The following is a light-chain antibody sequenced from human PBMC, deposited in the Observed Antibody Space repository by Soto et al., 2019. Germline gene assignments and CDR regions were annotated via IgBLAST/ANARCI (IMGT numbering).Light chain of an antibody. CDR3: QQSHTTPYP. CDR1: QSISNY. Sequence: DIPMTQSPSSLSASEGDRVTITCRASQSISNYLNWYQQKPGQAPKLLIYAASSLQGGVPSRFTGHGSVTDFTLYIRDLQPGDFAPYCCQQSHTTPYPFGQRTRLEIK. J-gene: IGKJ2*01. CDR2: AAS. V-gene: IGKV1-39*01.